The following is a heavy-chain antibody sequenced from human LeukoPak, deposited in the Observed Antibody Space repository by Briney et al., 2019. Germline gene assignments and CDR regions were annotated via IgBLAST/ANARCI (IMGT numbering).Heavy chain of an antibody. CDR1: GYSVSSNSAA. CDR2: TYYRSKWYN. Sequence: SQTLSLTCAISGYSVSSNSAAWNWIRQSPSIGLEWLGRTYYRSKWYNDYAVSVKSRITINPDTSKNQFSLQLSSVTPEDTAVYYCARMYYDFWGGYYHHYYYMDVWGKGTTVTVSS. J-gene: IGHJ6*03. D-gene: IGHD3-3*01. V-gene: IGHV6-1*01. CDR3: ARMYYDFWGGYYHHYYYMDV.